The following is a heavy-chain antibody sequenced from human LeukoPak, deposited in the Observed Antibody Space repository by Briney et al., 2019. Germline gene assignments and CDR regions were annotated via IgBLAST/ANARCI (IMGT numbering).Heavy chain of an antibody. CDR1: GGSISSGSYY. V-gene: IGHV4-39*07. CDR2: IYYSGST. Sequence: SETLSLTCTVSGGSISSGSYYWGWIRQPPGKGLEWIGSIYYSGSTYYNPSLKSRVTISVHTSKNQFSLKLSSVTAADTAVYYCARLTGYSSESWFDPWGQGTLVTVSS. CDR3: ARLTGYSSESWFDP. D-gene: IGHD3-9*01. J-gene: IGHJ5*02.